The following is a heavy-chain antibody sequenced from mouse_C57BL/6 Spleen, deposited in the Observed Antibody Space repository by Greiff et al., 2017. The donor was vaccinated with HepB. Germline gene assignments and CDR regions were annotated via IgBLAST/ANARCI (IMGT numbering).Heavy chain of an antibody. Sequence: DVMLVESGGGLVKPGGSLKLSCAASGFTFSSYAMSWVRQTPEKRLEWVATISDGGSYTYYPDNVKGRFTISRDNAKNNLYLQMSHLKSEDTAMYYCARDEGLPYYYAMDYWGQGTSVTVSS. CDR2: ISDGGSYT. CDR3: ARDEGLPYYYAMDY. J-gene: IGHJ4*01. CDR1: GFTFSSYA. V-gene: IGHV5-4*01. D-gene: IGHD2-2*01.